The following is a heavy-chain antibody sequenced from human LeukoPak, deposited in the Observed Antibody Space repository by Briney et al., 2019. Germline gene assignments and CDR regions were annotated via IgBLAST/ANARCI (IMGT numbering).Heavy chain of an antibody. Sequence: SETLSLTCTVSGYSISSGYYWGWIRQPPGKGLEWIGSIYHSGSTYYNPSLKSRVTISVDTSKNQFSLKLSSVTAADTAVFYCARALYYYDSSGYDAAQGEHAFDIRGQGTMVTVSS. D-gene: IGHD3-22*01. CDR1: GYSISSGYY. V-gene: IGHV4-38-2*02. J-gene: IGHJ3*02. CDR3: ARALYYYDSSGYDAAQGEHAFDI. CDR2: IYHSGST.